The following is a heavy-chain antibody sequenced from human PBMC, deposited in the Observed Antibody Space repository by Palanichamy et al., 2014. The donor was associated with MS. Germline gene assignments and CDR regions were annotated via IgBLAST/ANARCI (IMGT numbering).Heavy chain of an antibody. CDR1: GFNISSNY. J-gene: IGHJ4*02. D-gene: IGHD3-10*01. CDR3: ARARRDDNSWFAPKPLDY. V-gene: IGHV3-53*01. CDR2: IYIGGTT. Sequence: VQLVESGGGLIQPGGSLKLSCAVSGFNISSNYMTWVRQAPGKGLEWVSIIYIGGTTYYGDSVEGRFHISRDNSKNTLSLQMNSLRADDTAVYYCARARRDDNSWFAPKPLDYWGQGTLVTVSS.